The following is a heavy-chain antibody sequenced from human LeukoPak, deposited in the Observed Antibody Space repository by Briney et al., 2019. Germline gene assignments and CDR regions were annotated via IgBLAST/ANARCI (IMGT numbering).Heavy chain of an antibody. CDR2: ISSSSSYI. CDR1: GFTFSSYS. V-gene: IGHV3-21*01. Sequence: GGSLRLSCAASGFTFSSYSTNWVREAPGKGLVWVSSISSSSSYIYYADSVKGRFTISRDNAKNSLYLQMNSLRAEDTAVYYCARGVYCSGGSCYTPFDYWGQGTLVTVSS. J-gene: IGHJ4*02. CDR3: ARGVYCSGGSCYTPFDY. D-gene: IGHD2-15*01.